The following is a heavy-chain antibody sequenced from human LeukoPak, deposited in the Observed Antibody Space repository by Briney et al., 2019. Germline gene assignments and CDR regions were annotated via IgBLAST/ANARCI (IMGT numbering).Heavy chain of an antibody. V-gene: IGHV4-34*01. D-gene: IGHD2-2*01. Sequence: SETLSLTCAVSGGSFSGYYWCWIRQPQGTGQEWIGEMNHSGSTNYNPSLTSRVTISVDATKNQFSLKLSSVAAADTAVYYCARGPWYCSSTRCLSSGFDYWGQGTLVTVSS. J-gene: IGHJ4*02. CDR3: ARGPWYCSSTRCLSSGFDY. CDR1: GGSFSGYY. CDR2: MNHSGST.